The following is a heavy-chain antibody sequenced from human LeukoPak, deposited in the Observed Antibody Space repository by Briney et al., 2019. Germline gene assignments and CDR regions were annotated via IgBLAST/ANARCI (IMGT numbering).Heavy chain of an antibody. Sequence: GGSLRLSCAASGFNFNSYWMSWVRQAPGKGLECVANIKQDGSDIYFVDSVKGRFTISRDNAKNSLYLQMNSLRGEDTAVYYCARARYGSGGYFFDFWGQGILVTVSS. CDR3: ARARYGSGGYFFDF. J-gene: IGHJ4*02. V-gene: IGHV3-7*04. CDR1: GFNFNSYW. D-gene: IGHD3-10*01. CDR2: IKQDGSDI.